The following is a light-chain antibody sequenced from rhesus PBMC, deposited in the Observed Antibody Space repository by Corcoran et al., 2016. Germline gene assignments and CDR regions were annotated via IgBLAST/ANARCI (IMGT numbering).Light chain of an antibody. CDR3: QQYNDLLPYS. J-gene: IGKJ2*01. V-gene: IGKV3-40*03. Sequence: EIVMTQSPATLSLSPGETATLSCRASESVGSYLAWYQQKPGQAPKLLVHSAYFRATGIPGRFSGSGSRTEFTLTISSLEPEDVGAYHCQQYNDLLPYSFGQGTKVEIK. CDR1: ESVGSY. CDR2: SAY.